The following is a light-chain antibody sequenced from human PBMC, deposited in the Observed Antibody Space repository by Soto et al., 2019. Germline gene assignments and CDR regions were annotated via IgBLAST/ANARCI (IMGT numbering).Light chain of an antibody. CDR3: QQYNSYYT. Sequence: EIGLTQSPATLSVSPGERATLSCRASQSVSSNLAWYQQKPGQAPRLLIYGASTRATGIPAKFSGGGSGTEFTLTISSLQPDDFATYYCQQYNSYYTFGQGTKVDI. CDR2: GAS. J-gene: IGKJ1*01. V-gene: IGKV3-15*01. CDR1: QSVSSN.